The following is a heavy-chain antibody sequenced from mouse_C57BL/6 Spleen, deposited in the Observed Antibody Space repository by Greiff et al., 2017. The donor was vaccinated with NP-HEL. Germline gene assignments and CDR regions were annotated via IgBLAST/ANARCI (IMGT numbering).Heavy chain of an antibody. D-gene: IGHD2-3*01. J-gene: IGHJ3*01. CDR1: GFNIKDYY. Sequence: VQLQQSGAELVKPGASVKLSCTASGFNIKDYYMHWVKQRTEQGLEWIGRIDPEDGETKYVPKFQGKATITADTSSNTAYLQLSSLTSEDTAVYYCARGDGYYRCAYWGQGTLVTVSA. CDR2: IDPEDGET. CDR3: ARGDGYYRCAY. V-gene: IGHV14-2*01.